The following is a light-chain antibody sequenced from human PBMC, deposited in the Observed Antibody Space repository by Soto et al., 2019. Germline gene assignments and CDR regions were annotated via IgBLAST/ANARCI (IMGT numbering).Light chain of an antibody. CDR2: GAS. CDR1: QNINNY. Sequence: IQMTQTPPSLSASVGDRVTITCRTSQNINNYLNWYQQKPGKVPHLLIYGASTLQSGVPSRISGSGSGTDFTLTISSLQPEDSATYYCQQSYSGPFTFGPGTKVDI. V-gene: IGKV1-39*01. CDR3: QQSYSGPFT. J-gene: IGKJ3*01.